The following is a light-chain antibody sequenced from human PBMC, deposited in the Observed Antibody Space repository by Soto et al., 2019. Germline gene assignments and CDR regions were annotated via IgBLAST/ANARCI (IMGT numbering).Light chain of an antibody. V-gene: IGKV1-12*01. CDR1: QGISSW. Sequence: DIQMTQSPSSVSASVGDRVTITCRASQGISSWFAWYQQKPGKAPNLLIYAASTLNSGVPSRFSGSRYGTDFTLTSSSPPPEDFATYSCQQADTFPLTFGGGTKVEIK. CDR3: QQADTFPLT. CDR2: AAS. J-gene: IGKJ4*01.